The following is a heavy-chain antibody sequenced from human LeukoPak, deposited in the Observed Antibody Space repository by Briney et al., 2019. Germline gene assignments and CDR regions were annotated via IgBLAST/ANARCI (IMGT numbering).Heavy chain of an antibody. Sequence: GGSLRLSCPASGFTFSNYAMSWVRQAPGKGLAWLSLISPTGGDTYYADSVKGRFTISRDNSKNTLYLQLSSLSAEDTAAYYCAKATAAGGGHFDFWGQGTLVTVSS. J-gene: IGHJ4*02. CDR2: ISPTGGDT. V-gene: IGHV3-23*01. CDR1: GFTFSNYA. CDR3: AKATAAGGGHFDF. D-gene: IGHD6-13*01.